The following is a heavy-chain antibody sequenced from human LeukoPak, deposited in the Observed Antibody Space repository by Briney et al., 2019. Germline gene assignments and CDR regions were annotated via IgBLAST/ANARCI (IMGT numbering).Heavy chain of an antibody. CDR2: INPNSGGT. CDR3: AEEQRGGTGIWGGGCNY. V-gene: IGHV1-2*02. J-gene: IGHJ4*02. Sequence: GASVKVSCKASGYTFTGYYMHWVRQAPGQGLEWMGWINPNSGGTNYAQKFQGRVTMTRDTSISTAYMELSRLRSDDTAVYYCAEEQRGGTGIWGGGCNYWGQGTLVTVSS. CDR1: GYTFTGYY. D-gene: IGHD3-16*01.